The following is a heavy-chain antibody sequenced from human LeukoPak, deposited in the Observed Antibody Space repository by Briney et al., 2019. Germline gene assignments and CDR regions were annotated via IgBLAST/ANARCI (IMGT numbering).Heavy chain of an antibody. J-gene: IGHJ4*02. Sequence: PSQTPSLTCTVSGGSISSGDYYWSWSRQPPGKGLEWIGYIYYSGSTYYNPSLKSRVTISVDTSKNQFSLKLSSVTAADTAVYYCAKASVDTAMVYYWGQGTLVTVSS. CDR1: GGSISSGDYY. CDR3: AKASVDTAMVYY. D-gene: IGHD5-18*01. V-gene: IGHV4-30-4*01. CDR2: IYYSGST.